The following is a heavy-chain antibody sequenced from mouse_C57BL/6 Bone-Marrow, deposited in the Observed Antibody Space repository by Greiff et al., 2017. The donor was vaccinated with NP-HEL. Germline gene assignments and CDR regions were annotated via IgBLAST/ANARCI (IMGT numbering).Heavy chain of an antibody. CDR1: GYTFTDYN. D-gene: IGHD1-1*01. Sequence: VHVKQSGPELVKPGASVKMSCKASGYTFTDYNMHWVKQSHGKSLEWIGYINPNNGGTSYNQKFKGKATLTVNKSSSTAYMELRSLTSEDSAVYYCAREQFITTVVKDYYAMDYWGQGTSVTVSS. CDR2: INPNNGGT. CDR3: AREQFITTVVKDYYAMDY. J-gene: IGHJ4*01. V-gene: IGHV1-22*01.